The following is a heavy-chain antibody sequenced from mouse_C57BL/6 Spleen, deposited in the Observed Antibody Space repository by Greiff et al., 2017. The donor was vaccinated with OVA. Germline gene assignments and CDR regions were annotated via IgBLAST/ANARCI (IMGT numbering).Heavy chain of an antibody. J-gene: IGHJ3*01. Sequence: VQLKEPGAELVRPGSSVKLSCKASGYTFTSYWMDWVKQRPGQGLEWIGNIYPSDSETHYNQKFKDKATLTVDKSSSTAYMQLSSLTSEDSAVYYCARRGLGLAWFAYWGQGTLVTVSA. V-gene: IGHV1-61*01. D-gene: IGHD4-1*01. CDR2: IYPSDSET. CDR3: ARRGLGLAWFAY. CDR1: GYTFTSYW.